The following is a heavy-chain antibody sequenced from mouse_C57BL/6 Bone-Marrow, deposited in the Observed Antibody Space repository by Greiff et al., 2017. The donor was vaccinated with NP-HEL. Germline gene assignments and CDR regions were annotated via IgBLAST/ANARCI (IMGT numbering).Heavy chain of an antibody. D-gene: IGHD2-5*01. CDR1: GYTFTSYG. J-gene: IGHJ2*01. CDR2: IYPRSGNT. CDR3: ARNPYYSIYFDY. V-gene: IGHV1-81*01. Sequence: VQLQQSGAELARPGASVKLSCKASGYTFTSYGISWVKQRTGQGLEWIGEIYPRSGNTYYNEKFKGKATLTADKSSSTAYMGLRSLTSEDSAVYVCARNPYYSIYFDYWGQGTTLTVSS.